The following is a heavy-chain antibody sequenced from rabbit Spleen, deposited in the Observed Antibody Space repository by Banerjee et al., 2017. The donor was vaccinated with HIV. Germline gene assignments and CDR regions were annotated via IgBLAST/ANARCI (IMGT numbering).Heavy chain of an antibody. J-gene: IGHJ4*01. D-gene: IGHD4-1*01. Sequence: QEQLVESGGGLVKPEGSLKLSCTASGFSFSNKAVMCWVRQAPGKGLEWIACINAVTGKAVYASWAKGRFTFSKTSSTTVTLQMTSLTAADTATYFCARVSETSGWGEDLWGPGTLVTVS. CDR1: GFSFSNKAV. CDR2: INAVTGKA. V-gene: IGHV1S45*01. CDR3: ARVSETSGWGEDL.